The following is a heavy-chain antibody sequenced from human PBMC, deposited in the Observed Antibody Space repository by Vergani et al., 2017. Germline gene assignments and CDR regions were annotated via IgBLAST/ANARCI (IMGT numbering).Heavy chain of an antibody. D-gene: IGHD4-17*01. Sequence: EVQLVESGGGLVQPGGSLRLSCAASGFTFSSYSMNWVRQAPGKGLEWVSYISSSSSYIYYADSVKGRFTISRDNAKNSLYLQMNSLRAEDTAVYYCARDLREEYDYGDPRIAFDIWGQGTMVTVSS. J-gene: IGHJ3*02. CDR1: GFTFSSYS. V-gene: IGHV3-21*05. CDR3: ARDLREEYDYGDPRIAFDI. CDR2: ISSSSSYI.